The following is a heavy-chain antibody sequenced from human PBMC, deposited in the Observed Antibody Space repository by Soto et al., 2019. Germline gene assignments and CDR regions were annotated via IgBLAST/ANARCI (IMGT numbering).Heavy chain of an antibody. J-gene: IGHJ5*02. CDR1: GYTFTSYY. Sequence: QVQLVQSGAEVKKPGASVKVSCKASGYTFTSYYMHWVRQAPGQGLEWMGIINPSGGSTSYAQKFQGRVTMTRDTSTSTVYMELSSLGSEDTAVYYCARDCDSSGYYGGGWFDPWGQGTLVTVSS. CDR3: ARDCDSSGYYGGGWFDP. V-gene: IGHV1-46*01. D-gene: IGHD3-22*01. CDR2: INPSGGST.